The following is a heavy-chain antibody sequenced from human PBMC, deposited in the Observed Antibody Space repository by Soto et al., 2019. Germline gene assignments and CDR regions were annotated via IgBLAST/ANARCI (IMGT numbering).Heavy chain of an antibody. CDR1: GGSFSGYY. V-gene: IGHV4-59*08. Sequence: SETLSLTCAVYGGSFSGYYWSWIRQPPGKGLEWIGYIYYSGSTNYNPSLKSRVTISVDTSKNQFSLKLSSVTAADTAVYYCARRIVVPAAMKAVGWFDPWGQGTLVAVSS. CDR3: ARRIVVPAAMKAVGWFDP. D-gene: IGHD2-2*01. J-gene: IGHJ5*02. CDR2: IYYSGST.